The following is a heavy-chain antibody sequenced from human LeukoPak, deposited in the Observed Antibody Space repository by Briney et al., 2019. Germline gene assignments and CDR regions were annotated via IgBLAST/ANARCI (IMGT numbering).Heavy chain of an antibody. CDR2: INPNSGGT. V-gene: IGHV1-2*02. J-gene: IGHJ4*02. CDR3: ARSDYVATYY. D-gene: IGHD4/OR15-4a*01. Sequence: ASVKLSCKASGYTFTGYYIHWVRQAPGQGLEWMGWINPNSGGTNYAQKFQGRVTLTRDTSISTAYMILSRLRSDDTAVYYCARSDYVATYYWGQGTLVTVSS. CDR1: GYTFTGYY.